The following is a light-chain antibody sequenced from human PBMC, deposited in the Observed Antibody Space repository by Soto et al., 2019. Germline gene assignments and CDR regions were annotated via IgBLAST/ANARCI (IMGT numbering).Light chain of an antibody. CDR2: HNN. CDR3: QSYDTSLSGSLV. CDR1: SSNIGAGYD. J-gene: IGLJ2*01. V-gene: IGLV1-40*01. Sequence: QSVLTQPPSVSGAPGQRVTISCTGSSSNIGAGYDVYWYQQLPGTAPKLLIYHNNYRPSGVPDRFSGSKSGTSASLAITGLQAEDEADYYCQSYDTSLSGSLVFGGGTKLTVL.